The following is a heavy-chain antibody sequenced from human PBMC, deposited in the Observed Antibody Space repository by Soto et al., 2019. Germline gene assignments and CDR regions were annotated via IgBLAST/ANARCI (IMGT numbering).Heavy chain of an antibody. D-gene: IGHD5-12*01. CDR2: INAGNGNT. J-gene: IGHJ6*03. CDR1: GYTFTSYA. CDR3: AREIEGGYDYTYMDV. V-gene: IGHV1-3*01. Sequence: ASVKVSCKASGYTFTSYAMHWARQAPGQRLEWMGWINAGNGNTKYSQKFQGRVTITRDTSASTAYMELSSLRSEDTAVYYCAREIEGGYDYTYMDVWGKGTTVTVSS.